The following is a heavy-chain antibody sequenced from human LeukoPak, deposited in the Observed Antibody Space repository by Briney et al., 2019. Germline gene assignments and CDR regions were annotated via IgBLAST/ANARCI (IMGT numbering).Heavy chain of an antibody. J-gene: IGHJ4*02. CDR1: GFTFSSHW. CDR3: TKDEV. CDR2: IKHDGSRK. V-gene: IGHV3-7*01. Sequence: PGGSLRLSCAASGFTFSSHWMGWVRQTPGKGLEWVANIKHDGSRKSYVDSVKGRFTISRDNANNSLYLQMNSLRAEDMAVYYCTKDEVWGQGTLVTVSS.